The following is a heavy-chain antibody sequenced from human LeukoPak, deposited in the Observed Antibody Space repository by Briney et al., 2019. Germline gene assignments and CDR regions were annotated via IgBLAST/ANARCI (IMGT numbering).Heavy chain of an antibody. J-gene: IGHJ3*02. CDR1: GGSISTYY. CDR2: IFYSGST. D-gene: IGHD4-17*01. Sequence: SETLSLTCTVSGGSISTYYWSWIRQPPGKGLGWIGIIFYSGSTNYNPSLKSRVNISIDTSKNQFSLELRSVTAADTAVYYCARKYGDYVSDAFDIWGQGTMVTVSS. V-gene: IGHV4-59*01. CDR3: ARKYGDYVSDAFDI.